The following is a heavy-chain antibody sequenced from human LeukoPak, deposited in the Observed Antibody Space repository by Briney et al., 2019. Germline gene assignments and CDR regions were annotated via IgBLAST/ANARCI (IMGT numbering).Heavy chain of an antibody. V-gene: IGHV4-59*01. CDR3: AREESITRTFGY. CDR2: IYYSGST. CDR1: GGSTINYY. D-gene: IGHD3-10*01. J-gene: IGHJ4*02. Sequence: SETLSLTCTVSGGSTINYYWNWIRQPPGQGLEWIGYIYYSGSTNYNPSLKSRVTISVDTSKKQVSLKLSSMTAADTAVYYCAREESITRTFGYWGQGALVTVSS.